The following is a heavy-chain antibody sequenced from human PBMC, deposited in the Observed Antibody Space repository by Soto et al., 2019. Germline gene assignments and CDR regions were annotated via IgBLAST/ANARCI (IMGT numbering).Heavy chain of an antibody. Sequence: GESLKISCDASGYIFTSYWIGWVRQMPGKGLEWMGIIHPGDSDTKYSPSFQGQVTISVDKSITTAYLQWSSLKASDTAMYYCARTPGPEVAASLGYYYFSGMDVWGQGTTVTVSS. CDR3: ARTPGPEVAASLGYYYFSGMDV. J-gene: IGHJ6*02. CDR2: IHPGDSDT. V-gene: IGHV5-51*01. D-gene: IGHD2-15*01. CDR1: GYIFTSYW.